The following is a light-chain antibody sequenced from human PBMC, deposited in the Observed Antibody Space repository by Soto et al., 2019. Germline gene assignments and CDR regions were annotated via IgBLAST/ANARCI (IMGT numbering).Light chain of an antibody. J-gene: IGKJ4*01. CDR2: GAS. CDR3: QRYGSAST. V-gene: IGKV3-20*01. Sequence: ESVLTQSPGTLSLSPGERATLSCRASQDVASNYLAWYQQKPGQAPRLLSYGASKRATGIPARFRGSGSGTAFTLTLSGLGPDGVAVYYCQRYGSASTFGGATKVAFK. CDR1: QDVASNY.